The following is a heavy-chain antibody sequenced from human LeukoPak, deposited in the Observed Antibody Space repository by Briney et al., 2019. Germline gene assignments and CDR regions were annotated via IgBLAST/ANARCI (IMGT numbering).Heavy chain of an antibody. CDR2: INSDGSST. CDR1: GFTFSSYW. D-gene: IGHD3-3*01. CDR3: ARNDLWSGYFIDY. J-gene: IGHJ4*02. V-gene: IGHV3-74*01. Sequence: GGSLRLSCAASGFTFSSYWMHWVRQAPGKGLVWVSRINSDGSSTRYADSVKGRFTISRDNAKNTLYLQMNSLRAEDTAVYYCARNDLWSGYFIDYWGQGTLVTVSS.